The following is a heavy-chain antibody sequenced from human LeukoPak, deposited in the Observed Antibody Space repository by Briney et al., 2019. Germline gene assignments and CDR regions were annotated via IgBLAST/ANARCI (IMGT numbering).Heavy chain of an antibody. CDR3: AARIAARLDFDY. V-gene: IGHV4-39*01. J-gene: IGHJ4*02. Sequence: SETLPLTCTVSGGFISSSSYYWGWIRQPPGKGLEWIGSIYYSGSTYYNPSLKSRVTISVDTSKNQFSLKLSSVTAADTAVYYCAARIAARLDFDYWGQGTLVTVSS. D-gene: IGHD6-6*01. CDR2: IYYSGST. CDR1: GGFISSSSYY.